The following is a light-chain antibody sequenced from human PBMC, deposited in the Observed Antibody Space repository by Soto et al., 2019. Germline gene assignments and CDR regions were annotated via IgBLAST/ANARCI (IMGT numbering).Light chain of an antibody. CDR1: QSVSSY. CDR3: QQRSNWPIT. J-gene: IGKJ3*01. CDR2: DAS. Sequence: EIVLTQSPATLSLSPGERATLSCRASQSVSSYLAWYQQKPGQAPRLLIYDASNRATGIPARLSGSGSGTDFTLTISSLEPEDFAVYYCQQRSNWPITFGPGTKVDIX. V-gene: IGKV3-11*01.